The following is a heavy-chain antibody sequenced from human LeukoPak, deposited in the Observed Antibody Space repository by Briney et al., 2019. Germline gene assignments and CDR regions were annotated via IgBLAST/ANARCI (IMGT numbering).Heavy chain of an antibody. Sequence: PGGSLRLSCAASGFTFYNYAMMWVRQAPGKGLEWASAVSGDGGVTFYADSVKGHFTISRDNSRNTLFLQMNSLTAEDTAIYYCAKPTVTTNVPGGYFDYWGQGALVTVSS. CDR3: AKPTVTTNVPGGYFDY. D-gene: IGHD4-17*01. CDR1: GFTFYNYA. V-gene: IGHV3-23*01. CDR2: VSGDGGVT. J-gene: IGHJ4*02.